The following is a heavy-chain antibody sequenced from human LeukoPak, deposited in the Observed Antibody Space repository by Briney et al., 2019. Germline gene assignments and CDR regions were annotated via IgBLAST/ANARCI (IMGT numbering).Heavy chain of an antibody. CDR3: ARGGSFSTSWFDP. J-gene: IGHJ5*02. Sequence: SETLSLTCSVSGGSITDYYLTWIRQSPGQGLEWIGYIHHSDGSSYNPSLRSRVTIALDTSKNQFSLKLSSATAADTAVYYCARGGSFSTSWFDPWGQGTLVTVSS. V-gene: IGHV4-59*01. CDR2: IHHSDGS. D-gene: IGHD1-26*01. CDR1: GGSITDYY.